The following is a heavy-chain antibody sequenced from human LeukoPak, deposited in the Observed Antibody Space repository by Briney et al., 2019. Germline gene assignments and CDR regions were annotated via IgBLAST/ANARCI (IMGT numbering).Heavy chain of an antibody. D-gene: IGHD3-9*01. V-gene: IGHV3-74*01. CDR3: ARDPGAHEFDWSPVNDY. CDR1: GFTFSSYW. CDR2: INNDGSST. Sequence: PGGSLRLSCGASGFTFSSYWMHWVRQAPGKGLVWVSHINNDGSSTSYADSVKGRFTISRDNAKNTLYLQMNSLRAEDTAVYYCARDPGAHEFDWSPVNDYWGQGTLVTVSS. J-gene: IGHJ4*02.